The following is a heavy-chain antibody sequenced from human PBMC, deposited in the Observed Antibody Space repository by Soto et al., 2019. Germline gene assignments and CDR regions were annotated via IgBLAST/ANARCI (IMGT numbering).Heavy chain of an antibody. J-gene: IGHJ4*02. V-gene: IGHV4-31*03. Sequence: QVQLQESGPGLVKPSQTLSLTCTVSGGSISSGDYYWTWIRQHPGKGLEWSGYIYYRGSTYYNPSLNSRVTISVDTSKTEFARKLSSVTAADTAVYFCARAAIRDGSGYYPLDYWGQGTLVTVSS. CDR1: GGSISSGDYY. D-gene: IGHD3-22*01. CDR3: ARAAIRDGSGYYPLDY. CDR2: IYYRGST.